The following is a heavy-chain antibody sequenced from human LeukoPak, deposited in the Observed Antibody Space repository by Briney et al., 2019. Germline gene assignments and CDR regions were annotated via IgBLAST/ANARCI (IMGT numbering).Heavy chain of an antibody. J-gene: IGHJ6*03. V-gene: IGHV3-15*01. Sequence: GGSLRLSCAASGFTFSNAWMSWVRQAPGKGLEWVGRIKSKTDGGTTDYAAPVKGRFTISRDNSKNTLYLQMNSLRAEDTAVYYCARIGGYYPPYDYYYYYMDVWGKGTTVTISS. CDR1: GFTFSNAW. D-gene: IGHD3-3*01. CDR3: ARIGGYYPPYDYYYYYMDV. CDR2: IKSKTDGGTT.